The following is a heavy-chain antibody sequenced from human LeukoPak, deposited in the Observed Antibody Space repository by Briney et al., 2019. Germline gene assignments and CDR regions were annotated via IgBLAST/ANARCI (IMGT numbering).Heavy chain of an antibody. D-gene: IGHD3-9*01. CDR3: AKDSHRYFDHDAFDI. CDR1: GFTFSSYA. V-gene: IGHV3-23*01. Sequence: KPGGSLRLSCAASGFTFSSYAMSRVRQAPGKGLEWVSAISGSGGSTYYADSVKGRFTISRDNSKNTLYLQMNSLRAEDTAVYYCAKDSHRYFDHDAFDIWGQGTMVTVSS. CDR2: ISGSGGST. J-gene: IGHJ3*02.